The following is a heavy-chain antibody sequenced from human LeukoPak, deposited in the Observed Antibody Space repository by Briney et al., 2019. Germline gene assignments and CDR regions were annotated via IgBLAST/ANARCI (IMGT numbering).Heavy chain of an antibody. D-gene: IGHD6-13*01. V-gene: IGHV4-4*02. CDR2: IYHSGGT. CDR1: GASINSTKW. CDR3: ARGSTWSDY. Sequence: SETLSLTCAVSGASINSTKWWTWVRQPPGKGLEWIGEIYHSGGTNYNPSLKSRDTISADKSRNQFSLKLNSVTAADTAVYYCARGSTWSDYWGQGTLVTVSS. J-gene: IGHJ4*02.